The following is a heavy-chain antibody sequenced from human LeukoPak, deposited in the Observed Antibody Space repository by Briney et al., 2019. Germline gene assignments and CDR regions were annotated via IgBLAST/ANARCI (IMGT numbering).Heavy chain of an antibody. D-gene: IGHD2-15*01. V-gene: IGHV4-31*03. Sequence: SETLSLTCTVSGGSVSSGGYHWSWIRQHPGKGLEWIGYIYYSGSTYYNPSLKSRVTISVDTSKNQFSLKLSSVTAADTAVYYCARGGGYCSGGSCYAYWYFDYWGQGTLVTVSS. CDR3: ARGGGYCSGGSCYAYWYFDY. CDR1: GGSVSSGGYH. J-gene: IGHJ4*02. CDR2: IYYSGST.